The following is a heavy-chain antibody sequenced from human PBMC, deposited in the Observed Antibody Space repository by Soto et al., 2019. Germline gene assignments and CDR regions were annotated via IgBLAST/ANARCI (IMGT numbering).Heavy chain of an antibody. V-gene: IGHV4-59*01. Sequence: SETLSLTCTVSGGSISSYYWSWIRQPPGKGLEWIGYIYYSGSTNYNPSLKSRVTISVDTSKNQFSLKLSSVTAADTAAYYCARGVADRPPYYYGMDVWGQGTTVTVSS. CDR3: ARGVADRPPYYYGMDV. D-gene: IGHD6-6*01. CDR2: IYYSGST. CDR1: GGSISSYY. J-gene: IGHJ6*02.